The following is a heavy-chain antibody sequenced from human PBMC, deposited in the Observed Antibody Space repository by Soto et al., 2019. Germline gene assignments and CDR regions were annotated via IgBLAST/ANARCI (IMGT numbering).Heavy chain of an antibody. D-gene: IGHD3-22*01. J-gene: IGHJ6*02. CDR2: ISAYDGYT. CDR1: GYTFTSYG. CDR3: ARGGFYDSSGARNYYYYGMNV. Sequence: ASVKVSCKASGYTFTSYGINWVRQAPGQGLEWLGWISAYDGYTNYAQILQGRVSTTTDTSTKTAYMELRSLRSDDTAMYYCARGGFYDSSGARNYYYYGMNVWGQGTTVTVSS. V-gene: IGHV1-18*01.